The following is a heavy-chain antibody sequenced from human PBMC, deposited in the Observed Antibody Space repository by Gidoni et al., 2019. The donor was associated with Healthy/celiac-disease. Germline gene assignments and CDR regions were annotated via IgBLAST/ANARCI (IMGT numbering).Heavy chain of an antibody. V-gene: IGHV3-30*18. Sequence: QVQLVESGGGVVQPGRSLRLSCSASGFTFSSYGMHWVRQAPGKGLEWVAVISYDGSNKYYADPVKGRFTISRDNSKNTLYLQMNSLRAEDTAVYYCAKYYYDSSGYVGRSYAFDIWGQGTMVTVSS. CDR3: AKYYYDSSGYVGRSYAFDI. CDR1: GFTFSSYG. CDR2: ISYDGSNK. D-gene: IGHD3-22*01. J-gene: IGHJ3*02.